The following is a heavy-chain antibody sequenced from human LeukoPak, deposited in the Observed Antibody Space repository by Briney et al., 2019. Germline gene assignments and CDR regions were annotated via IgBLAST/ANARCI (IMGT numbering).Heavy chain of an antibody. V-gene: IGHV1-8*01. CDR3: ARDRGFCSSTSCYNFFAP. CDR1: GYTFTSYD. Sequence: ASVKVSCKASGYTFTSYDINWVRQATGQGLEWMGWMNPNSGNTGYAQKFQGRVTITADESTSTAYMELSSLRSEDTAVYYCARDRGFCSSTSCYNFFAPWGQGTLVTVSS. CDR2: MNPNSGNT. J-gene: IGHJ5*02. D-gene: IGHD2-2*02.